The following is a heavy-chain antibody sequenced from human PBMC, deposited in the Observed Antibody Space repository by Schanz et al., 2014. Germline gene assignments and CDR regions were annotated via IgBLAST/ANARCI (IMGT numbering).Heavy chain of an antibody. J-gene: IGHJ6*02. CDR3: TRLRRADPNGFDV. CDR1: GYTFTSDS. V-gene: IGHV1-69*09. D-gene: IGHD6-19*01. CDR2: IMPLRGIG. Sequence: QVQLVQSGAEVKKPGASVKVSCKASGYTFTSDSMHWVRQAPGQGLEWLGRIMPLRGIGNNAWKLQDRLTITADKSMNITYMELSSLGTEDTAVYYCTRLRRADPNGFDVWGQGTTVTVS.